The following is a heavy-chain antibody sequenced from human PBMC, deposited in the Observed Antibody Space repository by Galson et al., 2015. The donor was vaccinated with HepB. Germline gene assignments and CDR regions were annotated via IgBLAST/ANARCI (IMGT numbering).Heavy chain of an antibody. Sequence: SLRLSCAASGFTFSSYAMSWVRQAPGKGLEWVSAISGSGGSTYYADSVKGRFTISRDNSKNTLYLQMNSLRAEDTAVYYCAKDLGRTMVRGVRIDYWGQGTLVTVSS. CDR2: ISGSGGST. CDR1: GFTFSSYA. CDR3: AKDLGRTMVRGVRIDY. V-gene: IGHV3-23*01. J-gene: IGHJ4*02. D-gene: IGHD3-10*01.